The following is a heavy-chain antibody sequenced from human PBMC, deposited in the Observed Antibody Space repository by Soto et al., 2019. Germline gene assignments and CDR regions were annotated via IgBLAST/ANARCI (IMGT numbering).Heavy chain of an antibody. D-gene: IGHD2-2*01. J-gene: IGHJ5*02. V-gene: IGHV4-31*03. CDR1: GGSISSGGYS. Sequence: PSQTLSLTFTVSGGSISSGGYSCSWIRQNPGKGLEWIGYIYYSGTTYYNPSLKSRVTISVDTSNNQFSLKLSSVSAADTALYYCARCSLVVVPAPWFDPWSRGTLVPVSS. CDR2: IYYSGTT. CDR3: ARCSLVVVPAPWFDP.